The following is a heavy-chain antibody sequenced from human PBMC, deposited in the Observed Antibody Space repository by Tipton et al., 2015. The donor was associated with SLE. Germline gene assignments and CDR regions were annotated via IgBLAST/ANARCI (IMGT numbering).Heavy chain of an antibody. J-gene: IGHJ6*02. V-gene: IGHV1-18*01. CDR3: ARAPGYGDYLRYYYYGLDV. CDR1: GYSFTTYG. Sequence: QLVQSGAEVKKPGASVRVSCKASGYSFTTYGISCVRQAPGQVLEWSGWISAYNGNTNYAQRLQGRVTMTTDTSTSTAYMELRSLISDDTAVYYCARAPGYGDYLRYYYYGLDVWGQGTTVTVSS. D-gene: IGHD4-17*01. CDR2: ISAYNGNT.